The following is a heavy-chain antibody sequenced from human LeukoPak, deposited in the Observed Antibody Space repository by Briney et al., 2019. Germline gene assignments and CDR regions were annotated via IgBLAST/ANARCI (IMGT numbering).Heavy chain of an antibody. D-gene: IGHD6-19*01. Sequence: PGGSLRLSCAASGFTFDDYAMHWVRQAPGKGLEWVSGISWNSGSIGYADSVKGRFTISRDNAKNSLYLQMNSLRAEDTAVYYGARVSQEWLVRGAFDIWGQGTMVTVSS. CDR1: GFTFDDYA. CDR3: ARVSQEWLVRGAFDI. V-gene: IGHV3-9*01. J-gene: IGHJ3*02. CDR2: ISWNSGSI.